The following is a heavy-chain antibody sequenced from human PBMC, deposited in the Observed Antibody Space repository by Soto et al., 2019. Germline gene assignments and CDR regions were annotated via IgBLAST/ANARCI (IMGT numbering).Heavy chain of an antibody. Sequence: TSETLSLTCAVYGGSFSGYYWSWIRQPPGKGLEWIGEINHSGSSNYNPSLKSRVTISVDTSKNQFSLKLGSVTAADTDVYYCARAHLAVDGPYYFDYWGQGTLVTVSS. CDR2: INHSGSS. V-gene: IGHV4-34*01. CDR1: GGSFSGYY. D-gene: IGHD6-19*01. J-gene: IGHJ4*02. CDR3: ARAHLAVDGPYYFDY.